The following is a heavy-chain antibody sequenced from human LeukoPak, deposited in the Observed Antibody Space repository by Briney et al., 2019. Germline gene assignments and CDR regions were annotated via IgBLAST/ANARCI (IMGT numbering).Heavy chain of an antibody. CDR2: ISPDGNHK. CDR1: GFTFSSNW. D-gene: IGHD3-10*01. V-gene: IGHV3-7*01. CDR3: AKVAKYYYGSETYYFFEH. Sequence: GGSLRLSCAASGFTFSSNWMSWIRQTPGKGLEWVANISPDGNHKYYVDSVKGRFTISRDNAKNSLSLQMNSLRVEDTAVYYCAKVAKYYYGSETYYFFEHWGQGTPVTASS. J-gene: IGHJ4*02.